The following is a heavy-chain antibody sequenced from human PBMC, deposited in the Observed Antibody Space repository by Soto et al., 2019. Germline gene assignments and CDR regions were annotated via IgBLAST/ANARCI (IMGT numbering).Heavy chain of an antibody. CDR3: AKAAGSGTGYDYFDY. J-gene: IGHJ4*02. V-gene: IGHV3-23*01. CDR2: ITGRGRST. Sequence: GSLRLSCAASGFTFNNYAMNWVRQAPGKGLEWVSTITGRGRSTYYPDSVRDRFTVSRDNSKNTLYLQMNSLRADDTALYYCAKAAGSGTGYDYFDYWGQGALVTVSS. CDR1: GFTFNNYA. D-gene: IGHD3-22*01.